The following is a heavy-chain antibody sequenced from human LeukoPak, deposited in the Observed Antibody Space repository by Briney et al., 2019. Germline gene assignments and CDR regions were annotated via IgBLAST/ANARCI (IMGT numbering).Heavy chain of an antibody. V-gene: IGHV1-8*01. CDR1: GYTFTSYD. J-gene: IGHJ4*02. D-gene: IGHD2-8*01. CDR3: ARDKFPLMVYARADY. CDR2: MNPNSGNT. Sequence: ASVKVSCKASGYTFTSYDINWVRQATGQGLEWMGWMNPNSGNTGYAQKFQGRVTMTRDTSISTAYMELSRLRSDDTAVYYCARDKFPLMVYARADYWGQGTLVTVSS.